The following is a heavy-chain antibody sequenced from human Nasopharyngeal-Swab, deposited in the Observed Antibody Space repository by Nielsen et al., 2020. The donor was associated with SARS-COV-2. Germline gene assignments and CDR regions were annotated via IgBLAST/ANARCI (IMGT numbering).Heavy chain of an antibody. CDR3: AKEVVPRNYYYNYYMDV. J-gene: IGHJ6*03. Sequence: GGSLRLSRAASGFTFRSYGIHWVRLAPGKGLEWVALISYDGSNKYCADSVKGRFTISRDNSKNTLYLQMNSLRAEDTAVYHCAKEVVPRNYYYNYYMDVWGIGTTVTVSS. CDR2: ISYDGSNK. V-gene: IGHV3-30*18. CDR1: GFTFRSYG. D-gene: IGHD3-22*01.